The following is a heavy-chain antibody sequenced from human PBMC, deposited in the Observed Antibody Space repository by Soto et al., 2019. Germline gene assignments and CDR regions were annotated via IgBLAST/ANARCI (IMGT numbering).Heavy chain of an antibody. D-gene: IGHD3-22*01. Sequence: SETLSLTCTVSGGSISSGGYYWSWIRQHPGKGLEWIGYIYYSGSTYYNPSLKSRVTISVDTSKNQFSLKLSSVTAAATAVYYCARVTYDSSGYSPYYFDYWGQGALVTVSS. J-gene: IGHJ4*02. CDR2: IYYSGST. CDR1: GGSISSGGYY. V-gene: IGHV4-31*03. CDR3: ARVTYDSSGYSPYYFDY.